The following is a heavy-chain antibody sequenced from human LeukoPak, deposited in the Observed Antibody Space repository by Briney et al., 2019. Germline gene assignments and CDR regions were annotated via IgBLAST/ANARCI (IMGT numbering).Heavy chain of an antibody. J-gene: IGHJ6*02. V-gene: IGHV1-69*04. Sequence: SVKVSCKASGGTFISYAFSWVGQAPGQGREWMGRIIPILGIANYAQKFQGRVTITADKSTSTAYMELSSLRSEDTAVYYCARGDSPFMDVWGQGTTVTVS. CDR2: IIPILGIA. D-gene: IGHD2-21*02. CDR1: GGTFISYA. CDR3: ARGDSPFMDV.